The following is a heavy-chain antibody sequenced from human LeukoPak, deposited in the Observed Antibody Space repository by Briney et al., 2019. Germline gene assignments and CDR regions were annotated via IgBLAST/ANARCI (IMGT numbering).Heavy chain of an antibody. CDR1: GFTFSSYA. V-gene: IGHV3-21*04. CDR3: ARGGGSDV. D-gene: IGHD2-15*01. J-gene: IGHJ6*02. CDR2: IDSSSSYI. Sequence: GGSLRLSCAASGFTFSSYAMNWVRQAPGKGLEWVSSIDSSSSYIYYADSVKGRFTISRANAKNSLYLQMSNLRAEDTAVYFCARGGGSDVWGQGATVTVSS.